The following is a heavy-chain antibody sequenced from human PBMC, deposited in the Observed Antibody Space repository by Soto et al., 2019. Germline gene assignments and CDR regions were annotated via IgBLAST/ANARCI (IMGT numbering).Heavy chain of an antibody. V-gene: IGHV3-33*01. Sequence: QVQLVESGGGVVQPGRSLRLSCAASGFTFSSYGMHWVRQAPGKGLEWVAVIWYDGSNKYYADSVKGRFTISRDNSKNTXXLQMNSLRAEDTAVYYCARDQYSSGWYRGWGGMDVWDQGTTVTVSS. D-gene: IGHD6-19*01. J-gene: IGHJ6*02. CDR2: IWYDGSNK. CDR1: GFTFSSYG. CDR3: ARDQYSSGWYRGWGGMDV.